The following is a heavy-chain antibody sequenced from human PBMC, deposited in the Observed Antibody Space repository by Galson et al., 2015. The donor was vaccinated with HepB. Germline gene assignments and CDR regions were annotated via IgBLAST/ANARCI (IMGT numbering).Heavy chain of an antibody. Sequence: SLRLSCAASGFTFSDYYMSWIRQAPGKGLEWLSYISGSRTYTNYADPVKGRFTISRDNAKNSLFLQMNSLRAEDTAVYYCARVADADYGDHTYFDSWGQGILVTVSS. CDR1: GFTFSDYY. V-gene: IGHV3-11*06. CDR2: ISGSRTYT. CDR3: ARVADADYGDHTYFDS. J-gene: IGHJ4*02. D-gene: IGHD4-17*01.